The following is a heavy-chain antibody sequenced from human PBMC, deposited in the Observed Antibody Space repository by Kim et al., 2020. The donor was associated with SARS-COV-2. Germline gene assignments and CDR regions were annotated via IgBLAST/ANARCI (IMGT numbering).Heavy chain of an antibody. V-gene: IGHV4-59*13. J-gene: IGHJ2*01. CDR3: AGGNWDLTHWYFDL. Sequence: SETLSLTCTVSGASISSYYWNWIRQSPGKGLEWIGYIYYSGTTNYNPSLKSRVTISIDTSKNQFSLKLSSVTAADTAMYYCAGGNWDLTHWYFDLWGRGTLVTVSS. D-gene: IGHD7-27*01. CDR1: GASISSYY. CDR2: IYYSGTT.